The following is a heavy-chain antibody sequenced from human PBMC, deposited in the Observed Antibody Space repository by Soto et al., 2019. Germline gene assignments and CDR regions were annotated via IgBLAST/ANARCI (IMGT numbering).Heavy chain of an antibody. CDR3: ASDFWTGYPLFDY. J-gene: IGHJ4*02. V-gene: IGHV4-38-2*02. Sequence: PSETLSLTCNVSDSSISSAYYWGWVRQPPGRGLEWIGSVFHRGTTYYNPSLMSRVTISLDTSKNQFSLKLSSVTAADTAVYYCASDFWTGYPLFDYWGQGAPVTVSS. CDR1: DSSISSAYY. D-gene: IGHD3-3*01. CDR2: VFHRGTT.